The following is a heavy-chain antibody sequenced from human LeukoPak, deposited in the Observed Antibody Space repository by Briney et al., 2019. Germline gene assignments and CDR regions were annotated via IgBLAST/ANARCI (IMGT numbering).Heavy chain of an antibody. D-gene: IGHD6-19*01. CDR2: IRNDGSYE. V-gene: IGHV3-30*02. CDR1: GFTFSDYG. Sequence: HGGSLRLSCAASGFTFSDYGMHWVREAPGKGLECVAFIRNDGSYEYYPDSVKGRFTISRDNSRNALFLQMNSLRAEDTAVFYCAKGAGWPPYFFDFWGQGTLVTVSS. J-gene: IGHJ4*02. CDR3: AKGAGWPPYFFDF.